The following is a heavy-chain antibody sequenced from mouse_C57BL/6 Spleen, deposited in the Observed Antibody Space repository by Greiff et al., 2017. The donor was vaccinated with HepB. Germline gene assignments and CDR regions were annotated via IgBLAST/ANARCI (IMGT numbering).Heavy chain of an antibody. J-gene: IGHJ2*01. CDR2: ISSGGSYT. V-gene: IGHV5-6*01. CDR3: ARNNYVIGNGYFNY. CDR1: GFTFSSYG. D-gene: IGHD5-2*01. Sequence: EVQLQESGGDLVKPGGSLKLSCAASGFTFSSYGMSWVRQTPDKRLEWVATISSGGSYTYYPDSVTGRFTISRDNAKNTLYLQMSSVKSEDTAMYNGARNNYVIGNGYFNYGGQGTTLTVSS.